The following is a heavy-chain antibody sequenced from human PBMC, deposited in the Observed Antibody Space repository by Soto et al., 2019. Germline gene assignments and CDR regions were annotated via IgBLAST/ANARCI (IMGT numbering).Heavy chain of an antibody. V-gene: IGHV4-59*04. CDR2: IYYSGRT. D-gene: IGHD5-12*01. CDR3: AGLPDRYYYYGMDV. Sequence: SDTLSLTCTVSGDSISSYYWTWIRQPPGKGLGYIGDIYYSGRTYYNPPLKSRVTMSIDNSKNQFSLKLTSVTAADTAVYYCAGLPDRYYYYGMDVWGQGTTVTVSS. J-gene: IGHJ6*02. CDR1: GDSISSYY.